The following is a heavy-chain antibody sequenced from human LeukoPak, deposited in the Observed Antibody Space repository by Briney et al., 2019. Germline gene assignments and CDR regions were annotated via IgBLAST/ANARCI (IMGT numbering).Heavy chain of an antibody. V-gene: IGHV3-23*01. CDR2: ISGSGGST. J-gene: IGHJ5*02. CDR3: AKDLSGCGGDCYSGWFDP. Sequence: GGSLRLSCAASGFTFSSYAMIWVRQTPGKGLEWVAAISGSGGSTYYADSVKGRFTISRDNSKNTLYLQMNSLRAEDTAVYYCAKDLSGCGGDCYSGWFDPWGQGTLVTVSS. CDR1: GFTFSSYA. D-gene: IGHD2-21*02.